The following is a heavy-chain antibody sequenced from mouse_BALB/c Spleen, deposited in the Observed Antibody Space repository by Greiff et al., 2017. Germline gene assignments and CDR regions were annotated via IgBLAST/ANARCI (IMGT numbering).Heavy chain of an antibody. J-gene: IGHJ3*01. Sequence: EVQLQQSGPELVKPGASVKISCKASGYTFTDYNMHWVKQSHGKSLEWIGYIYPYNGGTGYNQKFKSKATLTVDNSSSTAYMELRSLTSEDSAVYYCARGAAGTPFAYWGQGTLVTVSA. CDR1: GYTFTDYN. D-gene: IGHD4-1*01. CDR3: ARGAAGTPFAY. V-gene: IGHV1S29*02. CDR2: IYPYNGGT.